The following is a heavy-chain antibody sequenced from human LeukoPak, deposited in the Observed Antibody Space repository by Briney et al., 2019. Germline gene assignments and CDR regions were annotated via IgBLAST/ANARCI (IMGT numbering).Heavy chain of an antibody. CDR1: GYSISSGYY. CDR3: ARGGYYGSGNDFRFDP. V-gene: IGHV4-38-2*02. Sequence: SEALSLTCTVSGYSISSGYYWGWIRQPPGKGLEWIGSIYHSGSTYYNPSLKSRVTISVDTSKSQFSLKLSSVTAADTAIYYCARGGYYGSGNDFRFDPWGQGTLVTVSS. D-gene: IGHD3-10*01. CDR2: IYHSGST. J-gene: IGHJ5*02.